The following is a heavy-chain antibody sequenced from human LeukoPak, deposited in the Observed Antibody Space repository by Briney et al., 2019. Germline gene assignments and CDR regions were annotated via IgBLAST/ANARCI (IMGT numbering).Heavy chain of an antibody. V-gene: IGHV1-46*01. D-gene: IGHD2-2*01. CDR3: ARGIVVEPTANWFDP. Sequence: ASVKVSCKASGYTFTSYAMNWVRQAPGQGLEWMGIINPSGGSTSYAQKFQGRVTMTRDTSTSTVYMELSSLRSEDTAVYYCARGIVVEPTANWFDPWGQGTLVIVSS. J-gene: IGHJ5*02. CDR2: INPSGGST. CDR1: GYTFTSYA.